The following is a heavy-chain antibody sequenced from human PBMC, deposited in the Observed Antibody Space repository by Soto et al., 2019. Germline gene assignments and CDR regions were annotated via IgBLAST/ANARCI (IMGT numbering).Heavy chain of an antibody. CDR3: ARIPDYSSSVLWFDP. CDR1: GFTFSSYS. J-gene: IGHJ5*02. CDR2: ISSSSSYV. D-gene: IGHD6-13*01. V-gene: IGHV3-21*01. Sequence: PGGSLRLSCAASGFTFSSYSMNWVRQAPGKGLEWVSSISSSSSYVYYADTVKGRFTISRDNAKNSLYLQMNSLRAEDTAVYYCARIPDYSSSVLWFDPWGQGTLVTVSS.